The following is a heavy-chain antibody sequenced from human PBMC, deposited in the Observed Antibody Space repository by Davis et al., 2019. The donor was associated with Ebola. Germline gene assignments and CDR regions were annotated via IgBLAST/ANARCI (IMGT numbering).Heavy chain of an antibody. CDR3: AKESGWLLVVPAVQGPGDY. Sequence: GESLKISCAASGFTFSSYAMGWVRQAPGKGLEWVSAISGSGGSTYYADSVKGRFTISRDNSKNTLYLQMNSLRAEDTAVYYCAKESGWLLVVPAVQGPGDYWGQGTLVTVSS. CDR1: GFTFSSYA. J-gene: IGHJ4*02. V-gene: IGHV3-23*01. CDR2: ISGSGGST. D-gene: IGHD2-2*01.